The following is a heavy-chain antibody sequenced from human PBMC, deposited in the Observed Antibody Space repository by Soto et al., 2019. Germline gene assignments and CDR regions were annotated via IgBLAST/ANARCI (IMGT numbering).Heavy chain of an antibody. J-gene: IGHJ4*02. CDR1: DFSFSGAW. V-gene: IGHV3-15*07. Sequence: EVQLVESGGGLVKPGGSLRLSCAASDFSFSGAWMTWIRQSPGNVLEWVGRIKSNSDGGATDYAAPVRGRFTISRDDSKKTLYLQMRSLKAEDTGVYYCATRSPMTTFGGDPTYFDNRGQGTLVTVSS. CDR3: ATRSPMTTFGGDPTYFDN. CDR2: IKSNSDGGAT. D-gene: IGHD3-16*01.